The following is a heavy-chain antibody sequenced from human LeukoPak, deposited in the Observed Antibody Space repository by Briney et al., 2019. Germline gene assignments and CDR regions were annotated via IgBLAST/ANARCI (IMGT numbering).Heavy chain of an antibody. CDR3: ARDPRVHYYDSSGTSY. CDR1: GGSISSSSYY. Sequence: SETLSLTCPVSGGSISSSSYYCGWLRQPPGKGLEWFGSIYYSGSTYYSPSLKSRVTISVDTSKNQFSMKLSSVTAADTAVYYCARDPRVHYYDSSGTSYWGQGTLVTVSS. V-gene: IGHV4-39*07. CDR2: IYYSGST. J-gene: IGHJ4*02. D-gene: IGHD3-22*01.